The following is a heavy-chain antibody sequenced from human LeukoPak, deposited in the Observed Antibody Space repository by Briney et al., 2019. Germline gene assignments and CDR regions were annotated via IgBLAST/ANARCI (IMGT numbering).Heavy chain of an antibody. D-gene: IGHD5-18*01. CDR2: ISGTGVST. J-gene: IGHJ4*02. V-gene: IGHV3-23*01. CDR1: GFTFSNYA. CDR3: AKDIAQGYTFGSIEQDY. Sequence: GGSLRLSCAASGFTFSNYALSWVRQAPGKGLEWVSVISGTGVSTYYADSVKGRFTISRDNSKNTLYLQINSLRAEDTAVYYCAKDIAQGYTFGSIEQDYWGQGTLVTVSS.